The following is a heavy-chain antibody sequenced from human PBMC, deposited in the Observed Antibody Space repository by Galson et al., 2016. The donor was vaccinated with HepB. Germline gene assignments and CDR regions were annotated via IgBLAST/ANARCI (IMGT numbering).Heavy chain of an antibody. V-gene: IGHV3-48*02. CDR2: IGSSGSTI. Sequence: SLRLSCAASGFTFSSYHMNWVRQAPGKGLEWVSYIGSSGSTIYYADSVKGRFTISRDNAKNSLYLQMNSLRDEDTAVYYCASALEIRDYYGMDVWGQGTTVTVSS. CDR1: GFTFSSYH. J-gene: IGHJ6*02. D-gene: IGHD1-7*01. CDR3: ASALEIRDYYGMDV.